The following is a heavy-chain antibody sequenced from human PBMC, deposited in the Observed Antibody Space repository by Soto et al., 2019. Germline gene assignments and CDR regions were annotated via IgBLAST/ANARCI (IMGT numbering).Heavy chain of an antibody. CDR3: AREIAARPTYYYMDG. V-gene: IGHV1-69*04. CDR2: IIPILGIA. Sequence: SVKVSCKASGGTFSSYTISWVRQAPGQGLEWMGRIIPILGIANYAQKFQGRVTITADKSTSTAYMELSSLRSEDTAVFYCAREIAARPTYYYMDGLGKGTTVTVSS. J-gene: IGHJ6*03. CDR1: GGTFSSYT. D-gene: IGHD6-6*01.